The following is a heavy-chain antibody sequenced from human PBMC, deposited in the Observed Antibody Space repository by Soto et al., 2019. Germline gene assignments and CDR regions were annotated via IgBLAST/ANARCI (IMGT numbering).Heavy chain of an antibody. CDR1: GFTVSSNY. J-gene: IGHJ6*02. Sequence: PGGSLRLSCAASGFTVSSNYMSWVRQAPGKGLEWVSVIYSGGSTYYADSVKGRFTISRDNSKNTLYLQVNSLRAEDTAVYYCARDLSIAAAFEDVWGQGTTVTVSS. D-gene: IGHD6-6*01. CDR3: ARDLSIAAAFEDV. CDR2: IYSGGST. V-gene: IGHV3-53*01.